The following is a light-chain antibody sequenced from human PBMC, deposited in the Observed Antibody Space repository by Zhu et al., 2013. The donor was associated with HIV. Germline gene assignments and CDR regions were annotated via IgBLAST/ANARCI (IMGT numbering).Light chain of an antibody. CDR3: QQRNNWPPLFT. Sequence: EIVLTQSPATLSLSPGERATLSCRASQSVSGSLAWYQQKPGQAPRLLMYDVSSRATGIPVRFSGSGSGTDFTLTISSLEPEDFAVYYCQQRNNWPPLFTFGPGTRVDIK. CDR1: QSVSGS. V-gene: IGKV3-11*01. J-gene: IGKJ3*01. CDR2: DVS.